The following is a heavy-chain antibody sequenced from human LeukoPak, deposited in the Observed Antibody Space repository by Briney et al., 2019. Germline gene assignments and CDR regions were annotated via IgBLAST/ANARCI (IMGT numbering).Heavy chain of an antibody. J-gene: IGHJ4*02. CDR1: EFTFSSYW. CDR2: IKQDGGQI. CDR3: ARLGARQMLEY. V-gene: IGHV3-7*01. D-gene: IGHD4-17*01. Sequence: GGSLRLSCAASEFTFSSYWMSWVRQAPVKGLEWVANIKQDGGQIYYLESVKGRFTVSRDNAKNSLYLQMNSLRAEDTAVYYCARLGARQMLEYWGQGTLVTVSS.